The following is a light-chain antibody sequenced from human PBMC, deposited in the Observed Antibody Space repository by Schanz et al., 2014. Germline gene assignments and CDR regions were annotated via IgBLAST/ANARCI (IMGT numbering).Light chain of an antibody. CDR2: EVT. J-gene: IGLJ2*01. CDR3: SSYTSSSTFVV. V-gene: IGLV2-8*01. CDR1: SSDVGGYNY. Sequence: QSALTQPPSASGSLGQSVTISCTGTSSDVGGYNYVSWYQQHPGKAPKLMIYEVTKRPSGVPDRFSGSKSGNTASLTVSGLQAEDEADYYCSSYTSSSTFVVFGGGTKLTVL.